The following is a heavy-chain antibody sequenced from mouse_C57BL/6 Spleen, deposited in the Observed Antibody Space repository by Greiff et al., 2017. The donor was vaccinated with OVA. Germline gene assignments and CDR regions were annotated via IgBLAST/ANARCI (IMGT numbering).Heavy chain of an antibody. CDR3: AREVYGNYFDY. CDR1: GFTFSDYG. Sequence: EVKLMESGGGLVKPGGSLKLSCAASGFTFSDYGMHWVRQAPEKGLEWVAYISSGSSTIYYADTVKGRFTISRDNAKNTLFLQMTSLRSEDTAMYYCAREVYGNYFDYWGQGTTLTVSS. J-gene: IGHJ2*01. V-gene: IGHV5-17*01. D-gene: IGHD2-1*01. CDR2: ISSGSSTI.